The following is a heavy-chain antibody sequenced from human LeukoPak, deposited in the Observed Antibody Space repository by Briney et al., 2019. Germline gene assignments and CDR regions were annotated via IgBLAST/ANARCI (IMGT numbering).Heavy chain of an antibody. V-gene: IGHV5-51*01. CDR1: GYSFTSYW. Sequence: GESLKISCKGSGYSFTSYWIGWVRQMPGKGLEWMGIIYPGDSDTRYSPSFQGQVTISADKSISAAYLQWSSLKASDTAMYYCARTSTVTTDWFDPWGQGTLVTVSS. CDR3: ARTSTVTTDWFDP. J-gene: IGHJ5*02. D-gene: IGHD4-4*01. CDR2: IYPGDSDT.